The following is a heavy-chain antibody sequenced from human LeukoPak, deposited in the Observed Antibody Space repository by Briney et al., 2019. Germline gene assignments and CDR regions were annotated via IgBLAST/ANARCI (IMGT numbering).Heavy chain of an antibody. CDR3: AKGAGVYCSSTSCYPYYYYMDV. CDR2: ISGSGGST. D-gene: IGHD2-2*01. Sequence: PGGSLRLSCAASGFTFSSYAVSWVRQAPGKGLEWVSAISGSGGSTYYADSVKGRFTISRDNSKNTLYLQMNSLRAEDTAVYYCAKGAGVYCSSTSCYPYYYYMDVWGKGTTVTVSS. V-gene: IGHV3-23*01. J-gene: IGHJ6*03. CDR1: GFTFSSYA.